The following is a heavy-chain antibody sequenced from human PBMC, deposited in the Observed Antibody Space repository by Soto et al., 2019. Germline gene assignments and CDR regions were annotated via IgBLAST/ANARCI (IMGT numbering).Heavy chain of an antibody. V-gene: IGHV1-69*01. D-gene: IGHD3-22*01. J-gene: IGHJ6*02. CDR1: GGSFSNYV. Sequence: QVHLVQSGAEVKKPGSSVKVSCKASGGSFSNYVVTWVRQAPGQGLEWVGAITPIFGTTNYAQKFYDRVTITADEDATTAYMELTSLRSDDPAVYYCAREDIVVYRIAYYGIDVWGQGTTVIVSS. CDR3: AREDIVVYRIAYYGIDV. CDR2: ITPIFGTT.